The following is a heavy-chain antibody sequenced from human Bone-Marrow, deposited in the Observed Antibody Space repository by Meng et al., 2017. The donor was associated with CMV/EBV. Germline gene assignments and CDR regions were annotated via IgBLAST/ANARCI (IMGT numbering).Heavy chain of an antibody. V-gene: IGHV3-11*04. CDR3: ASNIVVVPAAIMYYYGMDV. J-gene: IGHJ6*02. D-gene: IGHD2-2*02. CDR1: GFTSSDYY. CDR2: ISSSGSTI. Sequence: GGSLRLSCAASGFTSSDYYMSWIRQAPGKGLEWVSYISSSGSTIYYADSVKGRFTISRDNAKNSLYLQMNSLRAEDTAVYYCASNIVVVPAAIMYYYGMDVWGQGPTVPVSS.